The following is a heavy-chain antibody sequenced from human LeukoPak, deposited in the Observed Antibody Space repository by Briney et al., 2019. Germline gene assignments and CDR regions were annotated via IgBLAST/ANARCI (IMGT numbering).Heavy chain of an antibody. Sequence: GSLGLSCAASGFTFSSYWMSWVRQAPGKGLEWVANIKQDGSEKYYVDSVKGRFTISRDNAKNSLYLQMNSLRAEDTAVYYCASGRSGWYDTFDYWGQGTLVTVSS. J-gene: IGHJ4*02. CDR1: GFTFSSYW. D-gene: IGHD6-19*01. V-gene: IGHV3-7*01. CDR3: ASGRSGWYDTFDY. CDR2: IKQDGSEK.